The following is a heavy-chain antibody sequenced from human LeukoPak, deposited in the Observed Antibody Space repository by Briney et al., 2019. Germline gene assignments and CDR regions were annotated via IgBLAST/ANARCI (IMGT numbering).Heavy chain of an antibody. CDR3: TRYDSSRFDP. D-gene: IGHD3-3*01. Sequence: PGKSLRLSCAGSGFTFSGYGMHWVRQAPGKGLEWMTGIAYDGSRKHYADSVKGRFTISRDNSRNTMDLQMNSLRVEDTAVYHCTRYDSSRFDPWGQGTLVIVSS. CDR1: GFTFSGYG. V-gene: IGHV3-30*03. CDR2: IAYDGSRK. J-gene: IGHJ5*02.